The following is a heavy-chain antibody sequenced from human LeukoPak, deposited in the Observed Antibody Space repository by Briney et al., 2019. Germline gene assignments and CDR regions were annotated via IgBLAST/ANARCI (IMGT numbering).Heavy chain of an antibody. V-gene: IGHV3-11*04. Sequence: GGSLRLSCAVSGFTFSDYYMSWIRQAPGKGVERVSYISSSGRTIYYADSVKGRFTISRDNAKNSLYLQMNSLRAEDTAVYYCAREGQQLVLDYWGQGTLVTVSS. D-gene: IGHD6-13*01. J-gene: IGHJ4*02. CDR1: GFTFSDYY. CDR3: AREGQQLVLDY. CDR2: ISSSGRTI.